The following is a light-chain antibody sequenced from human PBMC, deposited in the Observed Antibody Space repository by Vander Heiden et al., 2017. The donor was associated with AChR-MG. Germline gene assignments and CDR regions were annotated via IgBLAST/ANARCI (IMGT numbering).Light chain of an antibody. J-gene: IGLJ1*01. CDR1: SREVGGYNY. Sequence: QSALTHPRSVSGSPGQPVTIPCTVTSREVGGYNYAACYQHHPGNAPRLMISDVSARPSGLPDRFSVSKSGNTASLTISGLQAEDEANYYCCSYAGTYTVFGTGTQVTVL. CDR3: CSYAGTYTV. CDR2: DVS. V-gene: IGLV2-11*01.